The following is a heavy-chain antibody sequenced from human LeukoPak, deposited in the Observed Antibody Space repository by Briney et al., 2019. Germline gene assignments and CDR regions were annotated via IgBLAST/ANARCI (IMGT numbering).Heavy chain of an antibody. CDR1: GGSISTTTYY. CDR3: ARSYGASRDY. J-gene: IGHJ4*02. V-gene: IGHV4-39*07. CDR2: LYYSGTT. D-gene: IGHD3-10*01. Sequence: SETLSLTCTVSGGSISTTTYYWAWIRQPPGKGLEWIGTLYYSGTTYYNPSLENRVTISVDTSKNQFSLKLSSVTAADTAVYYCARSYGASRDYWGQGTLVTVSS.